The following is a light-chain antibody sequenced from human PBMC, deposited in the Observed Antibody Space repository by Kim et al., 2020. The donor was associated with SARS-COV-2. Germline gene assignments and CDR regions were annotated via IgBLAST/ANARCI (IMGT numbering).Light chain of an antibody. CDR3: NSRDSNDNVV. J-gene: IGLJ2*01. Sequence: VAWGQTVRITCQGDSLRSYYATWYQQKPGQAPILVIYGKNNRPSGILDRFSGSSSGNTASLTITGTQAGDEADYYCNSRDSNDNVVFGGGTQLTVL. CDR2: GKN. CDR1: SLRSYY. V-gene: IGLV3-19*01.